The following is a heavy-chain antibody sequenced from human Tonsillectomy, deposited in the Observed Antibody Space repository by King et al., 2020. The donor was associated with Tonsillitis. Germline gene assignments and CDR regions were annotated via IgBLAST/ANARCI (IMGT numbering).Heavy chain of an antibody. CDR2: IDPSVSYT. D-gene: IGHD2-2*03. J-gene: IGHJ4*02. V-gene: IGHV5-10-1*03. CDR3: ARMDLGAYYFDY. CDR1: GYSFTSYW. Sequence: QLLQSGAEVKKPGESLRISCKGSGYSFTSYWISWVRQMPGKGLEWMGRIDPSVSYTDYSPSFQGHITISTDKSISTAHPQWGSLKASDTAMYYCARMDLGAYYFDYWGQGTLVTVSS.